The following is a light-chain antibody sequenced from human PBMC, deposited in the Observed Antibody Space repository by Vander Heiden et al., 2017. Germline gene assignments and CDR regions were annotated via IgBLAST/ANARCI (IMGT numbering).Light chain of an antibody. CDR1: SRDIGGYDH. Sequence: QSALTQSPSASGSPGQSVTISCTVTSRDIGGYDHVSWYKWHPGKAPKLIIYDVTKRPSGVPDRFSGSKSGNTASLTVSGLQAEDEADYFCSSYLVTGDYVFGTGTKVTVL. J-gene: IGLJ1*01. CDR2: DVT. V-gene: IGLV2-8*01. CDR3: SSYLVTGDYV.